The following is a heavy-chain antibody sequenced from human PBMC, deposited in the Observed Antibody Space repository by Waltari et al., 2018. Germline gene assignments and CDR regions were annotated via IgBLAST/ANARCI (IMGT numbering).Heavy chain of an antibody. CDR3: ATQLAATIEEIYCFDY. CDR2: IDWDDDK. Sequence: QVTLKESGPALVKPTQTLKLTCTFSGFSLSTSGMRVSWIRQPPWKALEWRARIDWDDDKFYSTSLKTSITISKDTSKNPVVLTTTNMDPVDAATYYCATQLAATIEEIYCFDYWGQGTMVTVSS. CDR1: GFSLSTSGMR. J-gene: IGHJ4*02. D-gene: IGHD5-12*01. V-gene: IGHV2-70*04.